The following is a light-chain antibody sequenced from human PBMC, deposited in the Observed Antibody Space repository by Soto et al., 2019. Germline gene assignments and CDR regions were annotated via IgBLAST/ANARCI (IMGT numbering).Light chain of an antibody. Sequence: LNPPASVSGPPVQSLTPSCTRTRSDVGGYNYVSWYQQHPGKAPKFMIYDVSNRPSGVSNRFSGSKSGNTASLTISGLQAEDEADYYCCSYTTSNTRQIVFGTGT. CDR1: RSDVGGYNY. CDR2: DVS. J-gene: IGLJ1*01. CDR3: CSYTTSNTRQIV. V-gene: IGLV2-14*01.